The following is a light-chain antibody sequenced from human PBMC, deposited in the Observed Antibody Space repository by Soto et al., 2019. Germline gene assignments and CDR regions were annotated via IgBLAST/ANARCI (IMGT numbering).Light chain of an antibody. CDR1: SSDVGGYNY. V-gene: IGLV2-14*01. Sequence: QSALTQPASVSGSPGQSITISCTGTSSDVGGYNYVSWYQQHPGKAPKLMIYGVSYRPSGVSNRFSGSKSGNTASLTISGLQAEDEADYHCSSHTPNPPVVFGGGTKVTVL. J-gene: IGLJ2*01. CDR2: GVS. CDR3: SSHTPNPPVV.